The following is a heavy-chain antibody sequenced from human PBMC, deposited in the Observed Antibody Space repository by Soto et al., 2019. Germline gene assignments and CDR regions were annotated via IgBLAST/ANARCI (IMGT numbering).Heavy chain of an antibody. Sequence: QVHLQQSGPGLVNPSETLSLTCTVSGSSMSSYYWTWIRQPAGKGLEWLGRVYSSGGTHYNPSLKSRVTISLDTSKNQFSLRLLSVTDADTAVYYCARGQRFSDWFDPWGQGTLVTVSS. V-gene: IGHV4-4*07. J-gene: IGHJ5*02. CDR1: GSSMSSYY. CDR2: VYSSGGT. CDR3: ARGQRFSDWFDP. D-gene: IGHD3-3*01.